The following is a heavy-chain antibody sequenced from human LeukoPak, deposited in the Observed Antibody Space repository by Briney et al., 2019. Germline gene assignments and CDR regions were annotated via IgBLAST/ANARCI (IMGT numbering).Heavy chain of an antibody. V-gene: IGHV1-2*02. J-gene: IGHJ4*02. D-gene: IGHD3-22*01. CDR1: GYTFTVYF. CDR2: SKPNSGIT. CDR3: ARELNYDSSGYYFDY. Sequence: GASLKVSCKASGYTFTVYFMQWGRQAPRERLERVGWSKPNSGITNYAQKIQGSVTMTRDTSISTAYMELSRLRSDDTAVYCCARELNYDSSGYYFDYWGQGTLVTVSS.